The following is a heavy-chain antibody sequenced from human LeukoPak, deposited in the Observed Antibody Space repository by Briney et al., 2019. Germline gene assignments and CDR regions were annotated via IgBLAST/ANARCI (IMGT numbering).Heavy chain of an antibody. CDR2: IIPILGIA. CDR1: GGTFSSYA. J-gene: IGHJ4*02. Sequence: ASVKVSCKASGGTFSSYAISWVRQAPGQGLEWMGRIIPILGIANYAQKFQGRVTITADKSTSTAYMELSSLRSEDTAVYYCARDPLGDYGDYALFAYWGQGTLVTVSS. CDR3: ARDPLGDYGDYALFAY. V-gene: IGHV1-69*04. D-gene: IGHD4-17*01.